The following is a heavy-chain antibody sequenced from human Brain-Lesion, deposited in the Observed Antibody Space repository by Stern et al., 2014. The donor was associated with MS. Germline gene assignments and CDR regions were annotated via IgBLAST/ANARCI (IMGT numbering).Heavy chain of an antibody. CDR3: ARGDHRNSYDSSGYYYFVFDV. CDR2: IYHSGSS. CDR1: DDSLNSVVYS. V-gene: IGHV4-30-2*01. D-gene: IGHD3-22*01. Sequence: VHLVESGSGLVKPSQTLSLTCAVSDDSLNSVVYSWSWIRQPPGKRLEWIGYIYHSGSSYFSPSPKSRVTISVDRSKNQFSLKLSSVTAADTAVYYCARGDHRNSYDSSGYYYFVFDVWGQGTMVTVSS. J-gene: IGHJ3*01.